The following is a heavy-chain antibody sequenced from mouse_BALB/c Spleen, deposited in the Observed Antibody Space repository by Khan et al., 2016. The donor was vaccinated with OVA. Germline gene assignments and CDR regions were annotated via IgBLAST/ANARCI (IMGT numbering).Heavy chain of an antibody. CDR2: INTYTGEP. V-gene: IGHV9-3-1*01. Sequence: QIQLVQSGPELKKPGETVKISCKASEYTFTNYGMNWVKQAPGKGLKWMGWINTYTGEPTYADDFKGRFAFSLETSASTAYLQINNLKNEDTATYFCARSNGNYWFAYWGQGTRVTVSA. D-gene: IGHD2-1*01. CDR3: ARSNGNYWFAY. CDR1: EYTFTNYG. J-gene: IGHJ3*01.